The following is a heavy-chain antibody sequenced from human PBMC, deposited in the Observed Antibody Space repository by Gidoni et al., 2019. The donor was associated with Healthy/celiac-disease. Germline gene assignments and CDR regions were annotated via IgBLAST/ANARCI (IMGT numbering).Heavy chain of an antibody. V-gene: IGHV1-3*01. J-gene: IGHJ4*02. Sequence: KFQGRVTITRDTSASTAYMVLCSLRSEDTAVYYCARASGWCYHFDFWGQGTLVTVSS. D-gene: IGHD2-15*01. CDR3: ARASGWCYHFDF.